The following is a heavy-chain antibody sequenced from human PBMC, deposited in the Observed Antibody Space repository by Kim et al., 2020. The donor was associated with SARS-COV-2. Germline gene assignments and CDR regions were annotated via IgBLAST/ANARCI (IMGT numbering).Heavy chain of an antibody. CDR2: ISGYNGHT. J-gene: IGHJ4*02. Sequence: ASVKGSCKASGYSFSNYGFTWVRQAPEQGLEWMGWISGYNGHTTYAQKFQGRVTMTTDTSTSTAYMELRSLTSDDTAMYYCARSIVVAAAADSWGQGTLVTVSS. CDR1: GYSFSNYG. D-gene: IGHD2-2*01. CDR3: ARSIVVAAAADS. V-gene: IGHV1-18*01.